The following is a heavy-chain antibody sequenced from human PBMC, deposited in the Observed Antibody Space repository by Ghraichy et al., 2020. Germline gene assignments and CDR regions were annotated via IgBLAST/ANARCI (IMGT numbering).Heavy chain of an antibody. D-gene: IGHD6-6*01. CDR3: ARGEEYSSSFDY. CDR1: GGSFSGYY. CDR2: INHSGST. Sequence: SETLSLTCAVYGGSFSGYYWSWIRQPPGKGLEWIGEINHSGSTNYNPSLKSRVTISVDTSKNQFSLKLSSVTAADTAVYYCARGEEYSSSFDYWGQGTLVTVSS. J-gene: IGHJ4*02. V-gene: IGHV4-34*01.